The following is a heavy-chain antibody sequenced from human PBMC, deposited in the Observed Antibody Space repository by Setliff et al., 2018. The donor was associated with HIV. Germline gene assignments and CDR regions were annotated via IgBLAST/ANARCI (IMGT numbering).Heavy chain of an antibody. V-gene: IGHV4-30-4*01. Sequence: SETLSLTCTVSGGSISSDDHYWSWIRQPPGKGLEWIGYIYHTGATYYKSYLESRLTISVDTSKNQFSLKLNSVTAADTAVYFCARLSISASVYFDYWGQGSQVTVSS. CDR2: IYHTGAT. CDR1: GGSISSDDHY. J-gene: IGHJ4*02. CDR3: ARLSISASVYFDY. D-gene: IGHD6-25*01.